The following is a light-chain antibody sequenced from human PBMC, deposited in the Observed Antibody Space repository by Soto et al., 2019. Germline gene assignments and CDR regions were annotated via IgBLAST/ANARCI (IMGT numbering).Light chain of an antibody. V-gene: IGKV3-11*01. J-gene: IGKJ5*01. CDR3: QQRDSWPIT. Sequence: LLTQSPASLSLSPGDRATLSCRASQSVDSYLVWYQQKPGQAPRLLIFGASNRATGIPARFSGSGSGTDFTLTINSLEPDDFAVYYCQQRDSWPITFGQGTRLEIK. CDR1: QSVDSY. CDR2: GAS.